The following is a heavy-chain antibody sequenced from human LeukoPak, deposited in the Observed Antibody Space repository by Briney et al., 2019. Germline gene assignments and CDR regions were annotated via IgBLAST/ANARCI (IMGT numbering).Heavy chain of an antibody. CDR2: ISYDGSNK. V-gene: IGHV3-30-3*01. Sequence: GGSLRLSCAASGFTFSSYAMHWVRQAPGKELEWVAVISYDGSNKYYADSVKGRFTISRDNSKNTLYLQMNSLRAEDTAVYYCARDPRGGYHYWGQGTLVTVSS. J-gene: IGHJ4*02. CDR3: ARDPRGGYHY. D-gene: IGHD3-10*01. CDR1: GFTFSSYA.